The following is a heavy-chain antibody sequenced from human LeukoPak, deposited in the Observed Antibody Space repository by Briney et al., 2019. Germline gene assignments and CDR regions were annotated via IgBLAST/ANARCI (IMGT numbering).Heavy chain of an antibody. Sequence: SGTLSLTCAVSGGSTNSSNWWSWVRQPPGKGLEWIGEIFHSGNTNYNPSLKSRVTISMDKSKNQFSLNLSSVTAADTAVYYCARSPLYDFWSRSRFDPWGQGTLVTVSS. J-gene: IGHJ5*02. D-gene: IGHD3-3*01. V-gene: IGHV4-4*02. CDR2: IFHSGNT. CDR3: ARSPLYDFWSRSRFDP. CDR1: GGSTNSSNW.